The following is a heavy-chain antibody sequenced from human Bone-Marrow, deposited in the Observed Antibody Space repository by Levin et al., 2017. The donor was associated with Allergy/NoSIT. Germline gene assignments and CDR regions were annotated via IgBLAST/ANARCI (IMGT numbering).Heavy chain of an antibody. Sequence: SETLSLTCTVSGGSISSGDYYWSWIRQPPGKGLEWIGYIYYSGSTYYNPSLKSRVTISVDTSKNQFSLKLSSVTAADTAVYYCARESGPTEDVLLWFGELAVWGQGTLVTVSS. CDR1: GGSISSGDYY. CDR2: IYYSGST. D-gene: IGHD3-10*01. V-gene: IGHV4-30-4*01. J-gene: IGHJ4*02. CDR3: ARESGPTEDVLLWFGELAV.